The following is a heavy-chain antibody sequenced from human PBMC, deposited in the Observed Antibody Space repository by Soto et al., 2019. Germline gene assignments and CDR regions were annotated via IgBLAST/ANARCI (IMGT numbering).Heavy chain of an antibody. Sequence: QVQLQQWGAGLLKPSETLSLTCAVYGGSFSGYYWSWIRQPPGKGLEWIGEINHSGSTNYNPSLKNRVTISVDTSKNQFSLKLSSVTAADTAVYYCAREVMITFGGVIVSYYYYYMDVWGKGTTVTVSS. CDR1: GGSFSGYY. V-gene: IGHV4-34*01. J-gene: IGHJ6*03. D-gene: IGHD3-16*02. CDR2: INHSGST. CDR3: AREVMITFGGVIVSYYYYYMDV.